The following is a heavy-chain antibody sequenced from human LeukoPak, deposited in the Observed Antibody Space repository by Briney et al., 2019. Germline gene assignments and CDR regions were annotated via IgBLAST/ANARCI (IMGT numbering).Heavy chain of an antibody. D-gene: IGHD3-16*02. V-gene: IGHV4-34*01. CDR3: ARGEITFGGVIDY. CDR2: INHSGST. CDR1: GGSFSGYY. Sequence: SETLSLTCAVYGGSFSGYYWSWIRQPPGKGLEWIGEINHSGSTNYNPSLKSRVTISVDTSKNQFSLKLSSVTAADTAVYYCARGEITFGGVIDYWGQGTLVTVSS. J-gene: IGHJ4*02.